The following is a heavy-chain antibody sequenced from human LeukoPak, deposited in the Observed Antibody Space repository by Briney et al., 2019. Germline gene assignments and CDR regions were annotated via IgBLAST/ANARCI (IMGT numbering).Heavy chain of an antibody. V-gene: IGHV3-30*02. Sequence: GGSLRLSCAASGFTFSSYGMHWVRQAPGKGLEWVAFIRYDGSNKYYADSVKGRVTISRDNSKNPLYLQMNSLRAEDTAVYYCAKDRPSSGWYKGYLPGDLNWGQGTQVTVSS. D-gene: IGHD6-19*01. CDR1: GFTFSSYG. J-gene: IGHJ4*02. CDR2: IRYDGSNK. CDR3: AKDRPSSGWYKGYLPGDLN.